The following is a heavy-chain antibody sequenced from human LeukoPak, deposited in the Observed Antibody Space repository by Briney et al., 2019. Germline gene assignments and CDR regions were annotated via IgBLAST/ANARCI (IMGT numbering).Heavy chain of an antibody. Sequence: GGSLRLSCAASGFTFSGSAMHWVRQASGKGLEWVGRIRSKANSYATAYAASVKGRFTISRDDSKNTAYLQMNSLKTEDTAVYYCARGVPFWSGYYNWFDPWGQGTLVTVSS. CDR2: IRSKANSYAT. CDR1: GFTFSGSA. J-gene: IGHJ5*02. D-gene: IGHD3-3*01. CDR3: ARGVPFWSGYYNWFDP. V-gene: IGHV3-73*01.